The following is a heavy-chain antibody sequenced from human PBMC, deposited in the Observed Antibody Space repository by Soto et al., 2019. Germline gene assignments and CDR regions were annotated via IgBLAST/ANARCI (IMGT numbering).Heavy chain of an antibody. CDR1: GFTVSSNY. J-gene: IGHJ4*02. D-gene: IGHD3-10*01. Sequence: EVQLVETGGGLIQPGGSLRLSCAASGFTVSSNYMSWVRQAPGKGLEWVSVIYSSGSTYYADSVKGRFTISRDNSKNTLYLQMNSLRAEDTAVYYCARDRYYYGSGSTSWGQGTLVTVSS. V-gene: IGHV3-53*02. CDR2: IYSSGST. CDR3: ARDRYYYGSGSTS.